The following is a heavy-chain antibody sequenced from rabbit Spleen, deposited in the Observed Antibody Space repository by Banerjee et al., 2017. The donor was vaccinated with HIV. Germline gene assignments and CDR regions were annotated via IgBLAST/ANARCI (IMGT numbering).Heavy chain of an antibody. D-gene: IGHD8-1*01. V-gene: IGHV1S40*01. CDR2: IAGSSSDFT. CDR3: ARDGPGGSYFAL. Sequence: QSLEESGGDLVKPGASLTLTCTASGFSFSSNDYMCWVRQAPGKGLEWISCIAGSSSDFTYSATWAKGRFTISKTSSTTVTLQMTSLTAADTATYFCARDGPGGSYFALWGPGTLVTVS. CDR1: GFSFSSNDY. J-gene: IGHJ6*01.